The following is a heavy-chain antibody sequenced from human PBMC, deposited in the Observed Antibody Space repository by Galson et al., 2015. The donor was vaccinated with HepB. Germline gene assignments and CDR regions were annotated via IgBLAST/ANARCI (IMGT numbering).Heavy chain of an antibody. CDR1: GFTFSDYY. CDR2: ISSSSSYT. V-gene: IGHV3-11*06. J-gene: IGHJ4*02. CDR3: ARYNWGYYYDSSGYYSN. Sequence: SLRLSCAASGFTFSDYYMSWIRQAPGKGLEWVSYISSSSSYTNYADSVKGRFTISRDNAKNSLYLQMNSLRAEDTAVYYCARYNWGYYYDSSGYYSNWGQGTLVTVSS. D-gene: IGHD3-22*01.